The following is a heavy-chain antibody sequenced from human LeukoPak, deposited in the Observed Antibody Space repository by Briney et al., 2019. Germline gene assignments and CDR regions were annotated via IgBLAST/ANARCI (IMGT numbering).Heavy chain of an antibody. CDR3: ARVRFGAPADP. CDR2: INPNSGGT. D-gene: IGHD3-10*01. Sequence: ASMKVSCKASGYTFTGYYVHWVRQAPGQGLEWMGWINPNSGGTNYAQKFQGRVTMTRDTSISTAYMELSRLRSDDTAVYYCARVRFGAPADPWGQGTLVTVSS. CDR1: GYTFTGYY. J-gene: IGHJ5*02. V-gene: IGHV1-2*02.